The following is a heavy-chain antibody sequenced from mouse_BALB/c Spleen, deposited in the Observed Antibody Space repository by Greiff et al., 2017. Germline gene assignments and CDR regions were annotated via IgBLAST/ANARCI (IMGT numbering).Heavy chain of an antibody. CDR2: ISSGGGST. CDR3: ARHGTMDY. Sequence: EVQVVESGGGLVKPGGSLKLSCAASGFAFSSYDMSWVRQTPEKRLEWVAYISSGGGSTYYPDTVKGRFTISRDNAKNTLYLQMSSLKSEDTAMYYCARHGTMDYWGQGTSVTVSS. J-gene: IGHJ4*01. V-gene: IGHV5-12-1*01. CDR1: GFAFSSYD.